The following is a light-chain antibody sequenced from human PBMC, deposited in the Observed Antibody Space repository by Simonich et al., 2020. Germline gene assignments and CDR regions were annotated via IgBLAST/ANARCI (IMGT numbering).Light chain of an antibody. J-gene: IGLJ3*02. V-gene: IGLV3-27*01. CDR1: VLAKKY. CDR2: KDM. Sequence: SYELTQPSSVSVSPGQTARITCSGDVLAKKYARWFQQKPGQAPVLVISKDMGRPSVVPERFSGSSSGTTVTFTISGAQVEEEADYYCYSAADNVGVFGGGTKLTVL. CDR3: YSAADNVGV.